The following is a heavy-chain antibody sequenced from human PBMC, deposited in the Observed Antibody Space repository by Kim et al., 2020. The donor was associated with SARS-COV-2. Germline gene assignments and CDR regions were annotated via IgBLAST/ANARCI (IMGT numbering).Heavy chain of an antibody. CDR1: GFTFSNTG. Sequence: GGSLRLSCAASGFTFSNTGMSWVRQAPGKGLEWVCLIRSRADDGTTEYAAPVKFRFTISRDDSKNTLYLQMNSLETEDTAVYYCTTYAYCGKGFWGQGTMVTVSP. J-gene: IGHJ4*02. V-gene: IGHV3-15*01. CDR3: TTYAYCGKGF. D-gene: IGHD2-15*01. CDR2: IRSRADDGTT.